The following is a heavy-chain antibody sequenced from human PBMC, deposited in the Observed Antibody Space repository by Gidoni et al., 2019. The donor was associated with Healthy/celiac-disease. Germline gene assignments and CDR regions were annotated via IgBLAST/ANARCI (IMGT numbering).Heavy chain of an antibody. CDR3: ARDTATVTTHFQH. V-gene: IGHV3-30-3*01. CDR2: ISYDGSNK. CDR1: GFTFSSYA. J-gene: IGHJ1*01. Sequence: QVQLVESVGGVVQPGRSLRLSCAASGFTFSSYAMHWVRQAPGKGLEWVAVISYDGSNKYYADYVKGRFTISRDNSKNTLYLQMNSLRAEDTAVYYCARDTATVTTHFQHWGQGTLVTVSS. D-gene: IGHD4-17*01.